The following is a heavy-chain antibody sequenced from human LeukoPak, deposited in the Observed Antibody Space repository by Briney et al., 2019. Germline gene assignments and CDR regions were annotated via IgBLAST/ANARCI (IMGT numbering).Heavy chain of an antibody. CDR2: IGSSGDNI. Sequence: GGSLRLSCAASGFTFSDYSMNWVRQAPGKGLEWVAYIGSSGDNIQYADSVKGRFTISRDNAKNSLYLQMNSLRAEDTALYYCASWDRFDPWGQGTLVTVSS. CDR3: ASWDRFDP. J-gene: IGHJ5*02. CDR1: GFTFSDYS. V-gene: IGHV3-48*04. D-gene: IGHD1-26*01.